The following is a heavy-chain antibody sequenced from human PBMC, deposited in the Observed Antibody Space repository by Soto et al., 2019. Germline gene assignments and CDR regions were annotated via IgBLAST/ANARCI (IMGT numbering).Heavy chain of an antibody. D-gene: IGHD3-22*01. Sequence: NPSETLSLTCTVSGGSISSVGYYWSWIRQHPGKGLEWIGYIYYTGSTNYNPSLKSRVTISVDTSKNQFSLKLSSVTAADTAVYYCARDYYDSSGYHYYYSGMDVWGQGTTVTVSS. CDR1: GGSISSVGYY. J-gene: IGHJ6*02. CDR3: ARDYYDSSGYHYYYSGMDV. CDR2: IYYTGST. V-gene: IGHV4-31*03.